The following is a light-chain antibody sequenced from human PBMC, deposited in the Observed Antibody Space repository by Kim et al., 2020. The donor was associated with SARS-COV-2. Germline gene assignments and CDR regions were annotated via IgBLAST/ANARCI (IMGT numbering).Light chain of an antibody. CDR3: VLYMGSGIWV. CDR1: SGSVSTGYY. V-gene: IGLV8-61*01. CDR2: STN. J-gene: IGLJ3*02. Sequence: VVTQEPSFSVSPGGTVTLTCGLSSGSVSTGYYPSWYQQTPGQSPRTLIYSTNTRSSGVPDRFSGSILGNKAALTITGAQPDDESDYFCVLYMGSGIWVFGGGTQLTVL.